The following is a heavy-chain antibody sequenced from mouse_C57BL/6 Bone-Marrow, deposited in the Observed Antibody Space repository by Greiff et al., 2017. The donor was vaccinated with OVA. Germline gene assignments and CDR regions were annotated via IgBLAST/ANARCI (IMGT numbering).Heavy chain of an antibody. V-gene: IGHV1-59*01. J-gene: IGHJ3*01. CDR1: GYSFTSYG. CDR2: IDPSDSYT. Sequence: VQLQQPGAELVRPGPSVKLSCKASGYSFTSYGMHWVKQRPGQGLEWIGVIDPSDSYTNYNQQFKGKATLTVDTSSSTAYMQLSRLRSENSAGYYCARRYYGSGNRFASWGQGTLVTVSA. CDR3: ARRYYGSGNRFAS. D-gene: IGHD1-1*01.